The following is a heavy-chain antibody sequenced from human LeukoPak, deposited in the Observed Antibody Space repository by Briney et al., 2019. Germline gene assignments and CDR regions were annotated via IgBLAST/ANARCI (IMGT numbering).Heavy chain of an antibody. CDR3: AREPSLYRSRNYYYSGMDV. J-gene: IGHJ6*02. CDR1: GFIISSYE. CDR2: TSSSGYTI. Sequence: GGSLRLSCAASGFIISSYEMNWVRQAPGKGLEWVSYTSSSGYTIYYADSVKGRFTTSRDNAKNSLYLQMNSLRAEDTAVYYCAREPSLYRSRNYYYSGMDVWGQGTTVTVSS. V-gene: IGHV3-48*03. D-gene: IGHD6-13*01.